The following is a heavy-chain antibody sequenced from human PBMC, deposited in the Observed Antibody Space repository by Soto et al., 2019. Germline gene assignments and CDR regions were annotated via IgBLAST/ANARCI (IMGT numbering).Heavy chain of an antibody. V-gene: IGHV4-4*02. D-gene: IGHD1-26*01. Sequence: TSETLSLTCSVSGGSITNSNWWTWVRLPPAKGLEWIGDIYHAGSTKYNPSLERRVTISVDTSKNQFALTLTSVTAADTAVYFCARGPPIVGNTTPLDSWGRGTLVTVS. CDR2: IYHAGST. J-gene: IGHJ4*02. CDR1: GGSITNSNW. CDR3: ARGPPIVGNTTPLDS.